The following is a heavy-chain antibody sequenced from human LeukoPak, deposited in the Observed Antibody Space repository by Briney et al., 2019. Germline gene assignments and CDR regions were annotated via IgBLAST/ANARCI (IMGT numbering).Heavy chain of an antibody. J-gene: IGHJ4*02. Sequence: AASVKVSCKASGYTFTKYFMHWLRQAPGQGLEWMGLINPNIGSTSYALKFQGRVTMTRDTSTSTFYMDLSSLRSEDTAVYYCARRFAEQWLDYFDFWGQGTLVTVSS. CDR3: ARRFAEQWLDYFDF. D-gene: IGHD6-19*01. CDR1: GYTFTKYF. V-gene: IGHV1-46*01. CDR2: INPNIGST.